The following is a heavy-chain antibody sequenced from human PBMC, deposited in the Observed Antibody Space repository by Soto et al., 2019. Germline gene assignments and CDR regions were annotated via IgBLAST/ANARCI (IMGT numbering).Heavy chain of an antibody. J-gene: IGHJ4*02. CDR3: AKGRSSSKWYYFDY. Sequence: EVQLLESGGGLVQPGGSLRLSCAASGFTFTSYAVSWVRQAPGKGLEWVSALSGSSGTTYYADSVKGRFTISRDNSKNTLYLHMNSLRAEDTALYYCAKGRSSSKWYYFDYWGQGTLVTVSS. D-gene: IGHD6-13*01. V-gene: IGHV3-23*01. CDR2: LSGSSGTT. CDR1: GFTFTSYA.